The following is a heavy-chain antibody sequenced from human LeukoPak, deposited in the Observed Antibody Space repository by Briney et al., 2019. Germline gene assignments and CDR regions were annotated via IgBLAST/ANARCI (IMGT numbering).Heavy chain of an antibody. V-gene: IGHV4-34*01. J-gene: IGHJ4*02. D-gene: IGHD1-1*01. CDR1: GGSFSGYY. Sequence: PSETLSLTCAVYGGSFSGYYWSWIRQPPGKGLEWIGEINHSGSTNYNPSLKSRVTISVDTSKNQFSLKLSSVTTADTAVYYCARTWTPGPPDYWGQGTLVTVSS. CDR2: INHSGST. CDR3: ARTWTPGPPDY.